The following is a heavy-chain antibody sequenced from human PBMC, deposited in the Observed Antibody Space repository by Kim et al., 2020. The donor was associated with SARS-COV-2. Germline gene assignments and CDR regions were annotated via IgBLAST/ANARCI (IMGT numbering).Heavy chain of an antibody. Sequence: GGSLRLSCAASGFTFSSYDIHWVRQAPGKGLEWVAVISYDGINKYYADSVKGRFTISRDNSKNTLYLQMNSLRAEDTALYYCAKDSVGDGPVVWGQGTLV. D-gene: IGHD1-26*01. V-gene: IGHV3-30*18. J-gene: IGHJ4*02. CDR3: AKDSVGDGPVV. CDR2: ISYDGINK. CDR1: GFTFSSYD.